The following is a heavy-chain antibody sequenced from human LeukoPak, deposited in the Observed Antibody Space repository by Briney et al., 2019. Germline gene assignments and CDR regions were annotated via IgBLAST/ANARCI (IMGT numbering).Heavy chain of an antibody. V-gene: IGHV3-48*03. D-gene: IGHD5-12*01. J-gene: IGHJ4*02. CDR3: ARGSYTGFDLYFDS. CDR1: GFSFSTQE. CDR2: ISKDGRTI. Sequence: GGSLGLSCAASGFSFSTQEMAWVRQAPGKGLEWVSYISKDGRTIYYADSVKGRFTISRDNTRNSLFLQLSSLSADDTAFYYCARGSYTGFDLYFDSWGQGTLVTISS.